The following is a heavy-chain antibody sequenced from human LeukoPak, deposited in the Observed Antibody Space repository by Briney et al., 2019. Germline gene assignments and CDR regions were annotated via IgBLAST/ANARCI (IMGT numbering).Heavy chain of an antibody. CDR3: KMAKEGNAFDI. J-gene: IGHJ3*02. Sequence: GASVKVSCKASGYTFTSYDINWVRQATGQGLEWMGWMNPNSGNTGYAQKFQGRVTMTRNTSISTAYMELSSLRSEDTAMYYCKMAKEGNAFDIWGQGTMVFVSS. CDR2: MNPNSGNT. CDR1: GYTFTSYD. D-gene: IGHD5-24*01. V-gene: IGHV1-8*01.